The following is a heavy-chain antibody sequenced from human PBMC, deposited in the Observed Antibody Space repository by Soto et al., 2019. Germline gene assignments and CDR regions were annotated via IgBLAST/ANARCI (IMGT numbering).Heavy chain of an antibody. J-gene: IGHJ5*02. D-gene: IGHD6-13*01. V-gene: IGHV4-61*01. Sequence: VQLQAWGPVVMQPSTTLSLTSTVSGGSVSSGNYCSSCMQQPPEKGLEWSGYNYYSGSTNYNPTLKSRVTISVDTSKNQFSLKLSAVTAADTAVYYCASALNNDIAASDWFDPWGQGTLVTVSS. CDR3: ASALNNDIAASDWFDP. CDR2: NYYSGST. CDR1: GGSVSSGNYC.